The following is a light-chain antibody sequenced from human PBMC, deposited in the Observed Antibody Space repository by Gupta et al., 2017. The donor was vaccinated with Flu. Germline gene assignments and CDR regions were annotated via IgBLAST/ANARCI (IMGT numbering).Light chain of an antibody. Sequence: EIVLTQSPGTLSLSPGERATLSCRASQSVSSSYLAWYQQKPGQAPRLIIYGASSRDTGSTDRFSGSGEGKDFTHTSSRREQEACEVYYVQQYCSSWTFGQGTKVEIK. V-gene: IGKV3-20*01. CDR2: GAS. J-gene: IGKJ1*01. CDR3: QQYCSSWT. CDR1: QSVSSSY.